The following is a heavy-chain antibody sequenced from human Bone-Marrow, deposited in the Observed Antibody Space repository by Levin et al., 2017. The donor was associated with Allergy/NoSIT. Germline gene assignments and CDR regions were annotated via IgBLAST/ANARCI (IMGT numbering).Heavy chain of an antibody. J-gene: IGHJ4*02. V-gene: IGHV1-46*01. D-gene: IGHD3-10*01. Sequence: GESLKISCKASGYPFTSYHIHWVRQAPGQGLEWMGIINPRGGSTTYAQKFQNKVTLTEDTSTNTVYLDLSSLRSDDTAVYYCARDYFGSGSNYNSLDEWGQGTLVTVSS. CDR3: ARDYFGSGSNYNSLDE. CDR2: INPRGGST. CDR1: GYPFTSYH.